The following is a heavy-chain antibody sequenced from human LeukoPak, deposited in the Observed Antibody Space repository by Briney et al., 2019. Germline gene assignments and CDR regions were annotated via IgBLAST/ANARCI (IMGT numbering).Heavy chain of an antibody. CDR2: IKQDGSEK. CDR1: GFTFSSYW. CDR3: ARVDYYDSSGYGGFLEDYFDY. V-gene: IGHV3-7*01. Sequence: PGGSLRLSCAASGFTFSSYWMSWVRQAPGKGLEWVANIKQDGSEKYYVDSVKGRFTISRDNAKNSLYLQMNSLRAEDTAVYYCARVDYYDSSGYGGFLEDYFDYWGQGTLVTVSS. D-gene: IGHD3-22*01. J-gene: IGHJ4*02.